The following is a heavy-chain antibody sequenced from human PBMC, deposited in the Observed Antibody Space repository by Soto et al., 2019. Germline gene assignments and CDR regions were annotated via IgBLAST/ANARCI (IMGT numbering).Heavy chain of an antibody. D-gene: IGHD2-21*01. CDR1: GYTFATYD. CDR3: ASSDGYIFNWLDS. CDR2: MNPNSGNT. Sequence: QVQVVQSGAEVKTPGASVKVSCKASGYTFATYDINWVRQAPGQGLEWMGWMNPNSGNTGYAQKFQGRLTMTRYTALRVANMELSSLRNYATAVYYCASSDGYIFNWLDSVGQGTLVTVSA. J-gene: IGHJ5*01. V-gene: IGHV1-8*01.